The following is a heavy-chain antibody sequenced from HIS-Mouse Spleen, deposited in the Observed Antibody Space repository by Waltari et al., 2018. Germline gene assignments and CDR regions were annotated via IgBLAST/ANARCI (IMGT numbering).Heavy chain of an antibody. CDR2: IYYSGST. V-gene: IGHV4-39*07. D-gene: IGHD6-13*01. CDR1: GGPISSSRSY. CDR3: AREIPYSSSWYDWYFDL. J-gene: IGHJ2*01. Sequence: QLQLQESGPGLVKPSETLSLTCTVSGGPISSSRSYWGWLRQPPGKGLEWIGSIYYSGSTYYNPSLKSRVTISVDTSKNQFSLKLSSVTAADTAVYYCAREIPYSSSWYDWYFDLWGRGTLVTVSS.